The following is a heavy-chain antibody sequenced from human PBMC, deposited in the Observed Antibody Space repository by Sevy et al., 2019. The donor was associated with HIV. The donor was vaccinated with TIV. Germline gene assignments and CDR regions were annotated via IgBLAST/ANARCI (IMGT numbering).Heavy chain of an antibody. CDR2: IYSSGST. Sequence: SETLSLTCSVSGVSISSGNSLWTWIRQPAGKGLEWIGHIYSSGSTNYNSSLRSRVTISVHTSKNQFSLKLSSVTAADTAVYYCARSLSRGKYNFDSWGQGTLLTVSS. J-gene: IGHJ4*02. CDR3: ARSLSRGKYNFDS. V-gene: IGHV4-61*09. CDR1: GVSISSGNSL. D-gene: IGHD1-26*01.